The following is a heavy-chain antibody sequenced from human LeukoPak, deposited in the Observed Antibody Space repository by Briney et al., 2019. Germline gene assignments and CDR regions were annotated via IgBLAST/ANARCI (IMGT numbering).Heavy chain of an antibody. V-gene: IGHV4-59*12. D-gene: IGHD6-19*01. CDR2: IYYSGST. CDR3: ARGIAVAGTGWYFDL. J-gene: IGHJ2*01. Sequence: SETLSLTCTVSGGSISSYYWNWIRQPPGKGLEWIGYIYYSGSTNYNPSLKSRVTISVDTSKNQFSLKLSSVTAADTAVYYCARGIAVAGTGWYFDLWGRGTLVTVSS. CDR1: GGSISSYY.